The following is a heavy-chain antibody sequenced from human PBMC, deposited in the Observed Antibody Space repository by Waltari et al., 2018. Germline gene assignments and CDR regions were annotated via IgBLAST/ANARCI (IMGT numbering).Heavy chain of an antibody. D-gene: IGHD3-3*01. CDR2: IYWNDDK. J-gene: IGHJ1*01. V-gene: IGHV2-5*01. CDR1: GFSLSTSGVG. Sequence: QITLKESGPTLVKPTQTLTLTCTFSGFSLSTSGVGVGWIRQPPGKALEWLALIYWNDDKRYSPSLKSRLTITKDTSKNQVVLTMTNMDPVDTATYYCAHALLTTYYDFWSGYQECFQHWGQGTLVTVSS. CDR3: AHALLTTYYDFWSGYQECFQH.